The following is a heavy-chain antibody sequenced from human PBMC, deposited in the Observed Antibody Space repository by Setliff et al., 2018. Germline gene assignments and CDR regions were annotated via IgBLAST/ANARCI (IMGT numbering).Heavy chain of an antibody. V-gene: IGHV1-18*01. J-gene: IGHJ4*02. CDR1: GYTFTNYG. D-gene: IGHD2-15*01. CDR2: IGAYNGNT. CDR3: ASLGYCSSHLVS. Sequence: ASVKVSCKASGYTFTNYGVTWVRQAPGQGLEWMGWIGAYNGNTYNAHKFQGRVTMTSDTSTSTAYMELRSLRSDDTAVYYCASLGYCSSHLVSWGQGALVTVSS.